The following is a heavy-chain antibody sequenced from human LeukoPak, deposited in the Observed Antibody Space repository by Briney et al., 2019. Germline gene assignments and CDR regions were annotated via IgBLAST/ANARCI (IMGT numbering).Heavy chain of an antibody. CDR3: AGWYRDSDFDY. D-gene: IGHD6-19*01. Sequence: GGSLRLSCAASGFTFSSYGMHWVRQAPGKGLEWVAVISYDGINKYYADSVKGRFTISRDNSKNTLYLQMNSLRAEDTAVCYCAGWYRDSDFDYWGQGTLVTVSS. CDR1: GFTFSSYG. J-gene: IGHJ4*02. CDR2: ISYDGINK. V-gene: IGHV3-30*03.